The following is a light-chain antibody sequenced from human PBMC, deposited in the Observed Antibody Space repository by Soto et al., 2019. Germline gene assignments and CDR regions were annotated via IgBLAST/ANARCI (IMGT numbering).Light chain of an antibody. J-gene: IGLJ1*01. Sequence: QSVLTQPPSASGTPGQRVTISCSGSSSNIGSDYVYWYQQFPGTAPKLLIYRNNQRPSGVPDQFSGSKSGTSASLAISGLRSEDEADYYCAAWDDSLSGYVFGTGTKVTVL. CDR3: AAWDDSLSGYV. V-gene: IGLV1-47*01. CDR2: RNN. CDR1: SSNIGSDY.